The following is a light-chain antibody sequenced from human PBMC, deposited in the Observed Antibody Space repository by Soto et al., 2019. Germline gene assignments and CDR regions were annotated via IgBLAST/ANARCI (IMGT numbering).Light chain of an antibody. CDR1: SSDVLGYNY. Sequence: QSVLTQPRSVSGSPGQSVTISCTRNSSDVLGYNYISWYQHHPGKAPKLMISYVSKRPSGVPDRFSGSKSGNTASLTISGLQAEDEADYYCCSYTGTYVVFGGGTKLTVL. CDR2: YVS. V-gene: IGLV2-11*01. J-gene: IGLJ2*01. CDR3: CSYTGTYVV.